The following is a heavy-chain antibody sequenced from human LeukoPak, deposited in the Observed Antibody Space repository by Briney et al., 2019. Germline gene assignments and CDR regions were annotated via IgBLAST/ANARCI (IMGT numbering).Heavy chain of an antibody. CDR2: IYHSGNT. J-gene: IGHJ4*02. CDR1: GYSISTGYH. Sequence: PSETLSLTCAVSGYSISTGYHWGWIRQSPGTGLEWIGSIYHSGNTYYNPSLKSRVTISVDTSMNQFSLKLSSVTAADTAVYYCARRDSSSWYFDYWGQGTLVTVSS. CDR3: ARRDSSSWYFDY. D-gene: IGHD6-13*01. V-gene: IGHV4-38-2*01.